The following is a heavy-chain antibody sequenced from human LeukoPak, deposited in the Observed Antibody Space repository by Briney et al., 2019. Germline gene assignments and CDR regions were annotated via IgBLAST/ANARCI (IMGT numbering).Heavy chain of an antibody. Sequence: GGSLRLSCAASGFTFSTYAMSWVRQAPGKGLEWVSGISGSGTSTYYADSVKGRFTISRDNSKNTLYLQMNSLRPEDTAVYYCATGIYNWNYGDFDYWGQGTLVTVSS. CDR2: ISGSGTST. CDR3: ATGIYNWNYGDFDY. D-gene: IGHD1-7*01. CDR1: GFTFSTYA. J-gene: IGHJ4*02. V-gene: IGHV3-23*01.